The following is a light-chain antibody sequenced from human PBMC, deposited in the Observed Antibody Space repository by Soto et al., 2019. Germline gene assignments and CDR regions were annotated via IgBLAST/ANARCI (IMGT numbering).Light chain of an antibody. CDR3: QQYGSSPPDT. J-gene: IGKJ2*01. Sequence: ASPSVATYLALHRQKPGRAPRLLMYDTSNRATCIPDRFSCSGSGTDFTLTISRLGPEDFAVYYCQQYGSSPPDTFGQGTKVDIK. CDR1: PSVATY. CDR2: DTS. V-gene: IGKV3-20*01.